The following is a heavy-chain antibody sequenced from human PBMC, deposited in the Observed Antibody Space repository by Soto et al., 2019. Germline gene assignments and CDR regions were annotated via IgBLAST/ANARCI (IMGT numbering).Heavy chain of an antibody. J-gene: IGHJ3*02. CDR1: GGSISSYY. CDR3: AKNKGEYYDFWSGYYKTENDAFDI. D-gene: IGHD3-3*01. Sequence: SETLSLTCTVSGGSISSYYWSWIRQPPGKGLEWIGYIYYSGSTNYNSSLKSRVTISVDTSKNQFSLKLSSVTAADTAVYYCAKNKGEYYDFWSGYYKTENDAFDIWGQGTMVTVSS. CDR2: IYYSGST. V-gene: IGHV4-59*01.